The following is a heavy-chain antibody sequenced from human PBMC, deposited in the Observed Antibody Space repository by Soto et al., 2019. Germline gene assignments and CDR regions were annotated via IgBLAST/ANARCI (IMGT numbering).Heavy chain of an antibody. J-gene: IGHJ4*02. CDR3: ATGVVTASRFDY. V-gene: IGHV1-3*01. Sequence: ASVEVSCKTSGYTNTIYAIQCVRQDTGQRLEWMGWINAGNGNTKYSQKFQGRVTITRDTSASTAYMELSSLRSEDTAVYYCATGVVTASRFDYWGQGTLVTVSS. D-gene: IGHD2-21*02. CDR2: INAGNGNT. CDR1: GYTNTIYA.